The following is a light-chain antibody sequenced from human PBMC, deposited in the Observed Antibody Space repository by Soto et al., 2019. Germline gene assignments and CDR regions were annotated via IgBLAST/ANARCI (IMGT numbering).Light chain of an antibody. CDR3: QEYDDLPFT. CDR2: DAS. Sequence: DIQMTQSPVSLSASVGDRVTITCQASQDISNYLNWYQQKPGKAPKLLIYDASNLETGVPSRFSGSGSETDFTLSISSLQPEDLATYYCQEYDDLPFTFGGGTKVEIK. V-gene: IGKV1-33*01. CDR1: QDISNY. J-gene: IGKJ4*01.